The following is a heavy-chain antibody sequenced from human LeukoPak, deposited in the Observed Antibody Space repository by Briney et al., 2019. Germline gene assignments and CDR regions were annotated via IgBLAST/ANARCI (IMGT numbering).Heavy chain of an antibody. Sequence: GGSLRLSCAASGFTFSSHAMSWVRQAPGKGLEWVSSISGSGDNRNYADSVKGRFTISRDNSKSTLYLEMNSLRAEDTAIYYCAKNPLVSGTIYFDSWGQGTLVTVSS. CDR1: GFTFSSHA. CDR2: ISGSGDNR. CDR3: AKNPLVSGTIYFDS. V-gene: IGHV3-23*01. D-gene: IGHD6-19*01. J-gene: IGHJ4*02.